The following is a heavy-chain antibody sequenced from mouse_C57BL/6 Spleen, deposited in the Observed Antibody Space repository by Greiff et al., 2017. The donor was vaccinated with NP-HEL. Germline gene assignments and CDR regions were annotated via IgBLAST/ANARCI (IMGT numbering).Heavy chain of an antibody. J-gene: IGHJ1*03. V-gene: IGHV2-2*01. CDR3: ARAYRWYFDV. CDR1: GFSLTSYG. Sequence: VQLQQSGPGLVQPSQSLSITCTVSGFSLTSYGVHWVRPSPGKGLEWLGVLWSGGSTDYNAAFISRLSISKDNSKSQVFFKMNSLQADDTAIYYCARAYRWYFDVWGTGTTVTVSS. CDR2: LWSGGST.